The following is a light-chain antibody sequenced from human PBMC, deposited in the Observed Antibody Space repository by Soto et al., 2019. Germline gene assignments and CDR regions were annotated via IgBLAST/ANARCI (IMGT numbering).Light chain of an antibody. CDR1: QSVSNNY. V-gene: IGKV3-20*01. CDR2: GAS. Sequence: IVLTQSPGTLSLSPVERAPLSFRSSQSVSNNYLAWYQQKPGQAPRLLIYGASNRATGIPDRFSGSGSGTDFTLTISRLEPEDFAVYYCQKYDTSPWTCGPGPKVDIK. J-gene: IGKJ1*01. CDR3: QKYDTSPWT.